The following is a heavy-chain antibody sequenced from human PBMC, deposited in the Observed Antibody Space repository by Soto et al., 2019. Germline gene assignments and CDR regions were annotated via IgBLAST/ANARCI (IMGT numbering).Heavy chain of an antibody. J-gene: IGHJ6*02. V-gene: IGHV6-1*01. D-gene: IGHD1-7*01. CDR3: ARNWNYDPPYGMDV. CDR2: TYYRSKWYN. CDR1: GDSVSSNSAA. Sequence: SQTLSLTCAISGDSVSSNSAAWNWITQSPSRGLEWLGRTYYRSKWYNEYAVSVKSRITINPDTSKNQFSLQLNSVTPEDTAVYYCARNWNYDPPYGMDVWGQGTTVTVSS.